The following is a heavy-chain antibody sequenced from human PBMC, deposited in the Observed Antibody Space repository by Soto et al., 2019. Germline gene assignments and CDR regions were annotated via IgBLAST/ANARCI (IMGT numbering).Heavy chain of an antibody. CDR2: IFPGDSDT. CDR1: GFSLNTYW. V-gene: IGHV5-51*01. Sequence: PGESLKISCKASGFSLNTYWIAWVRQMPGKGLEWMGAIFPGDSDTRYSPSFQGQVTISADRSLSIAYIQWGSLRASDSATYYCARQGHPYSGSGYYYAMDVWGPGTTVTVSS. D-gene: IGHD5-18*01. J-gene: IGHJ6*02. CDR3: ARQGHPYSGSGYYYAMDV.